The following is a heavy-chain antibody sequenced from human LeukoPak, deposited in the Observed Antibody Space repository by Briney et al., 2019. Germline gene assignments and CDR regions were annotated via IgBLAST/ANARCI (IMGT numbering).Heavy chain of an antibody. J-gene: IGHJ4*02. CDR1: GGSISSGGYY. CDR2: IYYSGST. V-gene: IGHV4-31*03. Sequence: SETLSLTCTVSGGSISSGGYYWSWIRQHPGKGLEWIGSIYYSGSTYYNPSLKSRLTISVDTSKNQFSLKLTSVTAADTAVYYCARDLGGSGSYVFDYWGQGTLVTVSS. D-gene: IGHD3-10*01. CDR3: ARDLGGSGSYVFDY.